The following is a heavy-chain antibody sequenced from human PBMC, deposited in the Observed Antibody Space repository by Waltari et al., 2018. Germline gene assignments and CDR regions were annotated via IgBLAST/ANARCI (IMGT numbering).Heavy chain of an antibody. CDR3: ATGTGVWYYYGSGTTYPPAY. J-gene: IGHJ4*02. V-gene: IGHV1-24*01. Sequence: QVQLVQSGAEVKKPGASVKVSCKVSGYTLTELSMHWVRQSPGKGLEWMGGLDPKDGETIYAQKFQGRVAMTEDTSTDTAYMELSSLRSEDTAVYYCATGTGVWYYYGSGTTYPPAYWGQGTLVTVSS. D-gene: IGHD3-10*01. CDR2: LDPKDGET. CDR1: GYTLTELS.